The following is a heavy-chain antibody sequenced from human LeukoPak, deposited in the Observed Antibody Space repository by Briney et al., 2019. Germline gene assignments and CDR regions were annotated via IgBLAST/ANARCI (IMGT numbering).Heavy chain of an antibody. J-gene: IGHJ4*02. CDR2: VYTSGST. CDR3: ARELGRYCSSTSCAQGIDY. Sequence: SETLSLTCTVSGGSISSGSYYWSWIRQPAGKGLEWIGRVYTSGSTNYNPSLKSRVTISVDTSKNQFSLKLSSVTAADTAVYYCARELGRYCSSTSCAQGIDYWGQGTLVTVSS. V-gene: IGHV4-61*02. D-gene: IGHD2-2*01. CDR1: GGSISSGSYY.